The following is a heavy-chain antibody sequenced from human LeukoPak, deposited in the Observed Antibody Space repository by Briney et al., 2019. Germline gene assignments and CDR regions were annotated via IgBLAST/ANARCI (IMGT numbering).Heavy chain of an antibody. J-gene: IGHJ4*02. V-gene: IGHV3-43*02. Sequence: GGSLRLSCAASGFTFDDYAMNWVRQAPGKGLEWVSLISGDGGSTYYADSVKGRFTISRDNSKNSLYLQMNSLRTEDTALYYCAKTGTYYDSSGYYYLDYFDYWGQGTLVTVSS. CDR2: ISGDGGST. CDR1: GFTFDDYA. CDR3: AKTGTYYDSSGYYYLDYFDY. D-gene: IGHD3-22*01.